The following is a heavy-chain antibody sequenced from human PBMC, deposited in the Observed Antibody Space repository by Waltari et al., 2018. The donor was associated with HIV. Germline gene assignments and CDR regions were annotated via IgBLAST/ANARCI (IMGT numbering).Heavy chain of an antibody. CDR3: ARHALRVGAAYWNFDL. J-gene: IGHJ2*01. CDR1: GGSVSSSSYF. CDR2: IYYTGRA. V-gene: IGHV4-39*01. Sequence: QLQLQESGPGLVKPSETLSLTCTVSGGSVSSSSYFWAWIRQPPGKGLEWVGRIYYTGRAYYNPSLKSRVTISVDTSKNQFSLKVTSVTAADTAVYYCARHALRVGAAYWNFDLWGSGTLVTVSS. D-gene: IGHD1-26*01.